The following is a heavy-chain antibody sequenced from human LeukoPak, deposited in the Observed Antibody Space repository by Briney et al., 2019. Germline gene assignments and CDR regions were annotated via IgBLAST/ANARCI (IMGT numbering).Heavy chain of an antibody. CDR3: ARAAEGDSWSGYYGKMYFQH. CDR1: GYTFTNYA. Sequence: ASVKVSCKASGYTFTNYAINWVRQAPGQGLEWMGWMNPNSGNTGYAQKFQGRVTITRNTSISTAYMELSSLRSEDTAVYYCARAAEGDSWSGYYGKMYFQHWGQGTLVTVSS. V-gene: IGHV1-8*03. D-gene: IGHD3-3*01. CDR2: MNPNSGNT. J-gene: IGHJ1*01.